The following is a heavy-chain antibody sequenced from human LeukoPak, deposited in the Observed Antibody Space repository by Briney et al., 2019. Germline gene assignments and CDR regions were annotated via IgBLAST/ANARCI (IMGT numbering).Heavy chain of an antibody. Sequence: GGSLRLSCAASEFTFSRFAMTWVRQAPGKGLEWVSAISGSGGSTYYADSVKGRFTISRDNSKNTLYLQMNSLRAEDTAVYYCAKPHIVVVTAIFWFDPWGQGTLVTVSS. D-gene: IGHD2-21*02. J-gene: IGHJ5*02. CDR2: ISGSGGST. CDR1: EFTFSRFA. V-gene: IGHV3-23*01. CDR3: AKPHIVVVTAIFWFDP.